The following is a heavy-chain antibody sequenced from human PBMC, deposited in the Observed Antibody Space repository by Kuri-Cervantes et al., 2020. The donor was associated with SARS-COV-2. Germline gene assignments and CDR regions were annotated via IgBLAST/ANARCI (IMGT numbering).Heavy chain of an antibody. V-gene: IGHV3-7*03. D-gene: IGHD3-22*01. CDR1: GFTFSSYW. CDR3: ARDLYYDISDYPGY. CDR2: IKQDGSEE. Sequence: GGSLRLSCAASGFTFSSYWMSWVRQAPGKGLEWVANIKQDGSEEYYVDSVKGRFTISRDNAKNSLYLQMNSLRAEDTAVYYCARDLYYDISDYPGYWGQGTLVTVS. J-gene: IGHJ4*02.